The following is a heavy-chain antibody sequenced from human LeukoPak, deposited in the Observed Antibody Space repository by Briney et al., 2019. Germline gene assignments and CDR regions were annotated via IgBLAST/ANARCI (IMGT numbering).Heavy chain of an antibody. D-gene: IGHD5-18*01. CDR1: GGSFSDYY. V-gene: IGHV4-34*01. CDR3: ARRGYTYGWGWFDP. J-gene: IGHJ5*02. Sequence: SETLSLTCGVYGGSFSDYYWSWLRQPPGKGLEWIGEINHSGSTNYNPSLTSRVTISVDTSKNQFSLKVNSVTAADTAVYYCARRGYTYGWGWFDPWGQGTLVTVSS. CDR2: INHSGST.